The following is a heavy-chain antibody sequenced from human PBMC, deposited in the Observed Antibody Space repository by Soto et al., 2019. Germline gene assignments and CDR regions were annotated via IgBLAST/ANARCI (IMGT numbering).Heavy chain of an antibody. Sequence: QLQLQESGPGLVKPSETLSLTCTVSGGSISSSSYYWGWIRQPPGKGLEWIGSIYYSGSTYYNPSLKSRVTISVDTSKNQFSLKLSSVTAADTAVYYCARLETRGGSDYWGQGTLVTVSS. V-gene: IGHV4-39*01. CDR2: IYYSGST. CDR1: GGSISSSSYY. J-gene: IGHJ4*02. D-gene: IGHD3-16*01. CDR3: ARLETRGGSDY.